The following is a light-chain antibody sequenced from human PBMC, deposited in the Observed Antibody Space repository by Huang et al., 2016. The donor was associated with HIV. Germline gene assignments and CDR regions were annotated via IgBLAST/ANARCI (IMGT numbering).Light chain of an antibody. V-gene: IGKV1-8*01. Sequence: AIRLTQSPSSLSASTGDRVTITCRASPGISSYLAWYQQKPGKAPKLLSSSASTLQSGVPSRFSGSGFGTDFTLTISSLQSEDLGTYHCQQYYTYPHSCGQGTKLEIK. CDR1: PGISSY. CDR3: QQYYTYPHS. CDR2: SAS. J-gene: IGKJ2*03.